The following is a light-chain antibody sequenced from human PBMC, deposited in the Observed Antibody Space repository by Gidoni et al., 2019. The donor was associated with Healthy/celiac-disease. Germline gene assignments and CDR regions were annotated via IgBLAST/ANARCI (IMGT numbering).Light chain of an antibody. V-gene: IGKV3-20*01. CDR3: QQYGSSPRT. CDR2: GAS. Sequence: EIVLTQSPGTLSLSPGERATLSCRASQSVSSSYLAWYQHKPGQAPRLLIYGASSRATGIPDRFSGSGSGTDFTLTIGRLEPEDFAVYYCQQYGSSPRTFGPGTKVDIK. CDR1: QSVSSSY. J-gene: IGKJ3*01.